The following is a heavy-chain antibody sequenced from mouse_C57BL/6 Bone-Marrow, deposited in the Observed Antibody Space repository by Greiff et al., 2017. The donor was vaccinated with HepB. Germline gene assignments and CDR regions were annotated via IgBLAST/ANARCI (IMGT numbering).Heavy chain of an antibody. V-gene: IGHV5-9-1*02. CDR3: TSGYDYDVVFAY. J-gene: IGHJ3*01. D-gene: IGHD2-4*01. CDR1: GFTFSSYA. Sequence: VQLKESGEGLVKPGGSLKLSCAASGFTFSSYAMSWVRQTPEKRLEWVAYISSGGDYIYYADTVKGRFTISRDNARNTLYLQMSSLKSEDTAMYYCTSGYDYDVVFAYWGQGTLVTVSA. CDR2: ISSGGDYI.